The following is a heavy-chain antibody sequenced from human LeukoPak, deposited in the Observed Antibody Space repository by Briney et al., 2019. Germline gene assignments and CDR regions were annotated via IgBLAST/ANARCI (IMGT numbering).Heavy chain of an antibody. V-gene: IGHV4-38-2*01. Sequence: SETLSLTCAVSGYSISSGYYWGWIRQPPGKGLEWIGSIYHSGSTYYNPSLKSRVTISVDTSKNQFSLKLSSVTAADTAVYYCARGDSLVNHFDYWGQGTLVTVSS. CDR2: IYHSGST. D-gene: IGHD1-14*01. J-gene: IGHJ4*02. CDR3: ARGDSLVNHFDY. CDR1: GYSISSGYY.